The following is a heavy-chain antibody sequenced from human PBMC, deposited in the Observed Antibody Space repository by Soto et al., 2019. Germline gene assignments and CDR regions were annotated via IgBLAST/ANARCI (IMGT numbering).Heavy chain of an antibody. J-gene: IGHJ4*02. CDR3: AKGGRQWLVTSDFNY. D-gene: IGHD6-19*01. Sequence: VQLVESGGGVVXPGRSXXXXCXXXXXTXSDYAXHWVRQAPGKGLEWVAVVSHDGRNTHYADSVKGRFTISRDSSKNTVSLEMTSLRAEDTAVYYCAKGGRQWLVTSDFNYWGQGALVTVSS. CDR2: VSHDGRNT. CDR1: XXTXSDYA. V-gene: IGHV3-30*18.